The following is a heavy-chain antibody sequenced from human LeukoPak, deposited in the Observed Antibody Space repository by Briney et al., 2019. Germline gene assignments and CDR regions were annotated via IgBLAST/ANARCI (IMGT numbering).Heavy chain of an antibody. J-gene: IGHJ4*02. Sequence: GASVKVSCKASGGTFSSYAISWERQAPGQGLEWMGRIIPILGIANYAQKFQGRVTITADKSTSTAYMELSSLRSEDTAVYYCASGGGYSGYDYFDYWGQGTLVTVSS. V-gene: IGHV1-69*04. D-gene: IGHD5-12*01. CDR3: ASGGGYSGYDYFDY. CDR2: IIPILGIA. CDR1: GGTFSSYA.